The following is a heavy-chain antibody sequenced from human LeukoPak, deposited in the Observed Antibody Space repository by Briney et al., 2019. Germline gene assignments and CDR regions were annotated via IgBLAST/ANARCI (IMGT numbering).Heavy chain of an antibody. J-gene: IGHJ3*02. V-gene: IGHV1-24*01. Sequence: ASVKVSCKVSGYTLTELSMHWVRQAPGKGLEWMGGFDPEDGETIHAQKFQGRVTMTEDTSTDTAYMELSSLRSEDTAVYYCATKATVVVTAPSIDDAFDIWGQGTMVTVSS. CDR1: GYTLTELS. D-gene: IGHD2-21*02. CDR2: FDPEDGET. CDR3: ATKATVVVTAPSIDDAFDI.